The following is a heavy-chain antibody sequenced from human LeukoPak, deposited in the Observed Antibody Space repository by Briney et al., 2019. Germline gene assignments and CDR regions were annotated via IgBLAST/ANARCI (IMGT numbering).Heavy chain of an antibody. CDR1: GASISSGGYY. Sequence: SETLSLTCTVSGASISSGGYYWNWIRQPPGKGLEWIGYIYYSRSTSYSPSLKSRLTISVDTSKNQFSLKPSSVTAADTAVYYRARDGYNSGYFDYWGQGTLVTASS. CDR3: ARDGYNSGYFDY. D-gene: IGHD5-24*01. CDR2: IYYSRST. J-gene: IGHJ4*02. V-gene: IGHV4-30-4*01.